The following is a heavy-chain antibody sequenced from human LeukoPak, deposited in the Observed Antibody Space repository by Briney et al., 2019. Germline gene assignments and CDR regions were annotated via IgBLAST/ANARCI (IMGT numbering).Heavy chain of an antibody. V-gene: IGHV4-39*01. CDR2: IYYSGST. CDR1: GGSISSSSYY. CDR3: ASPSWDY. J-gene: IGHJ4*02. Sequence: SETLSLTCTLSGGSISSSSYYWGWIRHPPGKGLEWIGSIYYSGSTYYNPSLKSRVTISVDTSKNQFSLKLSSVTAADTAVYYCASPSWDYWGQGTLVTVSS.